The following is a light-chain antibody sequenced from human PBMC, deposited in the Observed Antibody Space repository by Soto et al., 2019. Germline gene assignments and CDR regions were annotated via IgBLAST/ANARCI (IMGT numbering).Light chain of an antibody. CDR3: HQRSTWPFT. CDR2: DAS. CDR1: QSISSY. J-gene: IGKJ3*01. Sequence: EIVLTQSPATLSLSPGERATLSCRASQSISSYLAWYQQKPDQAPRLLIYDASNRATGIPARFSGSGSGTDFPPTISSLEPEAFAVYYCHQRSTWPFTFGPGTKVDIK. V-gene: IGKV3-11*01.